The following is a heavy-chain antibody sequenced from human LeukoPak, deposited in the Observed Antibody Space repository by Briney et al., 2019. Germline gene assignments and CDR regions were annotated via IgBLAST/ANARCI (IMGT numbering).Heavy chain of an antibody. D-gene: IGHD2-15*01. CDR2: ISSSSSYI. CDR3: ARRMEAGYCSGGSCYSFDY. Sequence: PGGSLRLSCVASGFTFSSYSMNWVRQAPGKGLEWVSSISSSSSYIYYADSVKGRFTISRDNAKNSLYLQMNSLRAEDTAVYYCARRMEAGYCSGGSCYSFDYWGQGTLVTVSS. V-gene: IGHV3-21*01. J-gene: IGHJ4*02. CDR1: GFTFSSYS.